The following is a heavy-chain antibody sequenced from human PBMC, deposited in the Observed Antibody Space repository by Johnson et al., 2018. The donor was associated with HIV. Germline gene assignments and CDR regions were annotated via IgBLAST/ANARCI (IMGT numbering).Heavy chain of an antibody. CDR3: AKDAARFLEWVEAFDI. CDR2: IYSGGST. J-gene: IGHJ3*02. Sequence: VQLVESGGDLIQPGGSLRLSCAASGLTVSGNYMSWGQAPGKGLEWVSVIYSGGSTYFADSVKGRFTISRDNSKNTLYLKMNSLRAEDTAVSYCAKDAARFLEWVEAFDIWGQGTMVTVSS. CDR1: GLTVSGNY. V-gene: IGHV3-53*01. D-gene: IGHD3-3*01.